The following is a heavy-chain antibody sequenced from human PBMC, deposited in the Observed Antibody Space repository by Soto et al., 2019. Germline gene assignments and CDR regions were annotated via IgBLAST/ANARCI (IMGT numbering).Heavy chain of an antibody. D-gene: IGHD7-27*01. CDR1: GGSISSYY. CDR2: IYYSGST. J-gene: IGHJ4*02. CDR3: ASLTGGSYYFDY. Sequence: PSETLSLTCTVSGGSISSYYWSWIRQPPGKGLEWIGYIYYSGSTNYNPSLKSRVTISVDTSKNQFSLKLSSVTAADTAVYYCASLTGGSYYFDYWGQGTLVTVSS. V-gene: IGHV4-59*01.